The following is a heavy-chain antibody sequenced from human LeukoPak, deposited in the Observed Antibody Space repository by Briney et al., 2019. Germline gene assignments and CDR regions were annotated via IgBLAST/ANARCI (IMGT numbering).Heavy chain of an antibody. CDR2: IYYSGST. J-gene: IGHJ4*02. CDR1: GGSVSSGSYS. CDR3: ARDRMAAAGRVFDY. Sequence: PSETLSLTCTVSGGSVSSGSYSWSWIRQPPGKGLEGIGYIYYSGSTDYNPSLKSRLTISVDTPKNQLSLKLSSVTAADTAVYYCARDRMAAAGRVFDYWGQGTLVTVSS. D-gene: IGHD6-13*01. V-gene: IGHV4-61*01.